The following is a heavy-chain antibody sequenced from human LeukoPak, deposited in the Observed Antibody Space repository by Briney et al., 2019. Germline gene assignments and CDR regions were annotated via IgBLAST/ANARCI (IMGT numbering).Heavy chain of an antibody. CDR2: IYPGDSDT. D-gene: IGHD2-8*01. CDR1: GYSFTSYC. Sequence: AGESLKISCKGSGYSFTSYCIGWVRQMPGKGLEWMGIIYPGDSDTRYSPSFQGQVTISADKSISTAYLQWSSLKASDTAMYYCARCKGVPTAYYYYGMDVWGQGTTVTVSS. J-gene: IGHJ6*02. CDR3: ARCKGVPTAYYYYGMDV. V-gene: IGHV5-51*01.